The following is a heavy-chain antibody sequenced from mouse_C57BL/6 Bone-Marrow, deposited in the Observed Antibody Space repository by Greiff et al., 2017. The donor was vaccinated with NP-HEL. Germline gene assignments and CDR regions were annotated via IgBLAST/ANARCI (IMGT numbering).Heavy chain of an antibody. Sequence: EVQGVASGGGLVKPGGSLKLSCAASGFTFSDYGMHWVRQAPEKGLEWVAYISSGSSTIYYADTVKGRFTISRDNAKNHLFLQMTRLRSEDTAIYYCARPRYYGSCFDYWGQGTPLTVSS. D-gene: IGHD1-1*01. CDR3: ARPRYYGSCFDY. CDR2: ISSGSSTI. CDR1: GFTFSDYG. J-gene: IGHJ2*01. V-gene: IGHV5-17*01.